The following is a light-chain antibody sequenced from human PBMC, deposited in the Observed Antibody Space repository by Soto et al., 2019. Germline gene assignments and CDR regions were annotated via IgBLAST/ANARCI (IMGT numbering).Light chain of an antibody. CDR3: QQYGSSPET. V-gene: IGKV3-20*01. Sequence: EMVLTQSPDTLSVSPGERATLSCRASQTVSSNFLAWYQQRPVQAPRLLIYGASSRAAGIPDRFSGSGSGTDFTLTISRLEPEDLAVYYCQQYGSSPETFGQGTKVDI. CDR1: QTVSSNF. J-gene: IGKJ1*01. CDR2: GAS.